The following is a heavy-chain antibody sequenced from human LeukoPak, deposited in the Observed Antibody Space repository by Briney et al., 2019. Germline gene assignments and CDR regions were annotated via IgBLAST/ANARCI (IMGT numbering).Heavy chain of an antibody. J-gene: IGHJ5*02. D-gene: IGHD6-6*01. Sequence: ASVKVSCKASGYTFTSYDINWVRQATGQGLEWMGWMNPNSGNTGYAQKFQGRVTMTRNTSISTAYMELSSLRSEDTAVYYCARKRGVIAARRNNWFDPWGQGTLVTVSS. CDR1: GYTFTSYD. CDR3: ARKRGVIAARRNNWFDP. V-gene: IGHV1-8*01. CDR2: MNPNSGNT.